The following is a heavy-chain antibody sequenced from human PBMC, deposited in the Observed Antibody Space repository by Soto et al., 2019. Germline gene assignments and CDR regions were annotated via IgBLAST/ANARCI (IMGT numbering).Heavy chain of an antibody. CDR3: ATVIYGGWSTIKDYYYYSMDV. J-gene: IGHJ6*03. V-gene: IGHV3-48*02. CDR2: ISVGSSRI. D-gene: IGHD5-12*01. Sequence: GGPRRLSWAASGSSCSTYDMNWVRQAPGKGLEWVSSISVGSSRIFYADAVKGRSTISRDNTNNSLYLQKNSLRNENTGVYYGATVIYGGWSTIKDYYYYSMDVRGQGTTVTVSS. CDR1: GSSCSTYD.